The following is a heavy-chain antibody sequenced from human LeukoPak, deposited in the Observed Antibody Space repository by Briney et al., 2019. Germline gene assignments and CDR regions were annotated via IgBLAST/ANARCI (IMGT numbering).Heavy chain of an antibody. CDR3: ARAGGGGTIGAFDI. D-gene: IGHD3-16*01. V-gene: IGHV4-30-2*01. J-gene: IGHJ3*02. Sequence: SQTLSLTCAVSGGSISSGGYSWSWIRQPPGKGLEWIGYIYHSGSTYYNPSLKSRVTISVDRSRNQFSLKLSSVTAADTAVYYWARAGGGGTIGAFDIWGQGTMVTVSS. CDR1: GGSISSGGYS. CDR2: IYHSGST.